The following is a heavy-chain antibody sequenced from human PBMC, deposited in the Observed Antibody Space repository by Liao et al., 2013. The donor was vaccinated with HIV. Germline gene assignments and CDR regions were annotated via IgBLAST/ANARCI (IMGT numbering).Heavy chain of an antibody. J-gene: IGHJ4*02. V-gene: IGHV4-4*07. CDR2: IYTSGTT. D-gene: IGHD6-19*01. Sequence: QVQLQESGPGLVKPSETLSLTCTVSGGSISSYYLSWIRQPAGKGLEWIGRIYTSGTTNYNPSLKSRVTMSLDTSRNQFSLKLSSVTAADTAVYFCARVNLPXDGGWTAGDYFDYWGQGTLVTVSS. CDR3: ARVNLPXDGGWTAGDYFDY. CDR1: GGSISSYY.